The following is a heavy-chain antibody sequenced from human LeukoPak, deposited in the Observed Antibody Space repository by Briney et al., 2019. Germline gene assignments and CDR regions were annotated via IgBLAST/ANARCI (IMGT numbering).Heavy chain of an antibody. V-gene: IGHV4-4*07. D-gene: IGHD2-15*01. CDR2: IHTTGST. J-gene: IGHJ4*02. CDR3: ARGGGNRHFDS. Sequence: SETLSLTCIVSVGFTTYDYWNWIRQPAGKAPEGIGRIHTTGSTNYNPSLKSRLTMTLDKSKKQFSLKVTSMTAADTALYYCARGGGNRHFDSWGQGILVTVSS. CDR1: VGFTTYDY.